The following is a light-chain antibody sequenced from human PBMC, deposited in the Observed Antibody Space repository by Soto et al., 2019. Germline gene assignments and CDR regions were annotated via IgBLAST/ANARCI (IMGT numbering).Light chain of an antibody. Sequence: QPVLTQPASVSGSPGQSITISCTGSSSDIGYYNYVSWYQQHPDKAPKVIIYDVTNRPSGVSTRFSGSKSGNTASLTISGLLAEDEADYYCLSYTTSRTYVFGSGTKLTVL. CDR3: LSYTTSRTYV. J-gene: IGLJ1*01. CDR1: SSDIGYYNY. CDR2: DVT. V-gene: IGLV2-14*01.